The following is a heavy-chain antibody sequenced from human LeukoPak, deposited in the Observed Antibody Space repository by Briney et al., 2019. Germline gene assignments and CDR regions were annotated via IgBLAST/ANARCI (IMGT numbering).Heavy chain of an antibody. CDR1: GFSFNSDW. CDR2: IKHDESEK. D-gene: IGHD3-16*01. V-gene: IGHV3-7*01. CDR3: TRRLDD. J-gene: IGHJ4*02. Sequence: GGSLRLSCAASGFSFNSDWMDWVRQAPGKGLEWVANIKHDESEKNYLDSVKGRFTISRDNAQNSLYLQMNGPRVEDTAVYYCTRRLDDWGQGTLVTVSS.